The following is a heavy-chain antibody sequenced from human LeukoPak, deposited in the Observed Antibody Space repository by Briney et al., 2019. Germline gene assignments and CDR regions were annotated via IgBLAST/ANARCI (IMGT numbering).Heavy chain of an antibody. J-gene: IGHJ4*02. CDR3: ARKYSGWDYFDY. D-gene: IGHD6-6*01. CDR1: GGSFSGYY. Sequence: PSETLSLTCAVYGGSFSGYYWSWIRQPPGKGLEWIGEINHSGSTNYNPSLKSRVTISVDTSKNQFSLELSSVTAADTAVYYCARKYSGWDYFDYWGQGTLVTVSS. V-gene: IGHV4-34*01. CDR2: INHSGST.